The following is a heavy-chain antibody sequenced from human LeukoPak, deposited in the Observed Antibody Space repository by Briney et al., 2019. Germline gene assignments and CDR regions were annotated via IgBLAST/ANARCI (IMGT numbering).Heavy chain of an antibody. D-gene: IGHD5-12*01. CDR3: ARDSGLSGYDLLDY. CDR2: IKHDGSER. J-gene: IGHJ4*02. Sequence: GSLRLSCAASGFTFSSYAMTWVRQAPGKGLEWVANIKHDGSERYYVDSVKGRFTISRDNAKNSVYLQMSSLRAKDTAVYYCARDSGLSGYDLLDYWGQGTLVTVSS. V-gene: IGHV3-7*01. CDR1: GFTFSSYA.